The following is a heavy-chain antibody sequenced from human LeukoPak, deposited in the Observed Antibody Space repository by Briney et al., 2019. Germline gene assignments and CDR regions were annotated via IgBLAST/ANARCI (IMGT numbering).Heavy chain of an antibody. D-gene: IGHD3-3*01. CDR2: ISAYNGNT. V-gene: IGHV1-18*01. Sequence: ASVKVSCKASGYTFTSYGISWVRQAPGQGLEWMGWISAYNGNTNYAQMLQGRVTMTTDTSTSTAYMDLRSLRSDDTAVYYCARGGASQTYYDFSFDPWGQGTLVTVSS. J-gene: IGHJ5*02. CDR3: ARGGASQTYYDFSFDP. CDR1: GYTFTSYG.